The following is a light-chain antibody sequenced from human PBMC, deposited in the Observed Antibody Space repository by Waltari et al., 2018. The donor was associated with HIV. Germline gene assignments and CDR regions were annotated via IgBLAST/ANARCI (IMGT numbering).Light chain of an antibody. CDR3: AAWDDSLSGWV. J-gene: IGLJ3*02. CDR1: SSNIGDNY. V-gene: IGLV1-47*01. CDR2: RNS. Sequence: QSALTQPPSTSGTPGQTVTIPCSGSSSNIGDNYLSWYQQLPGTAPKLLIYRNSQRPSGVRDRFSGSKSGTSASLAINDLRSEDEAEYHCAAWDDSLSGWVFGGGTNLTVL.